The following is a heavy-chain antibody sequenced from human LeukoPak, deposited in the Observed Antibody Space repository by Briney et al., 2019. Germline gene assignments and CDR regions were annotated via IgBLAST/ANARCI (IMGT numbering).Heavy chain of an antibody. V-gene: IGHV1-24*01. CDR1: GYTLTELS. CDR3: ATGNYRTLGFVSYGMDV. Sequence: ASVKVSCKVSGYTLTELSMHWVRQAPGKWLEWMGGFDPEDGETIYAQKFQGRVTMTEDTSTDTAYMELSSLRSEDTAVYYCATGNYRTLGFVSYGMDVWGQGTTVTVSS. J-gene: IGHJ6*02. D-gene: IGHD1-7*01. CDR2: FDPEDGET.